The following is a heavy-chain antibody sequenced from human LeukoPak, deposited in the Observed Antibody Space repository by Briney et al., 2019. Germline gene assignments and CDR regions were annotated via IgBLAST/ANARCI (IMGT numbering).Heavy chain of an antibody. CDR2: FDPEDGET. J-gene: IGHJ4*02. V-gene: IGHV1-24*01. D-gene: IGHD3-3*01. Sequence: ASVKVSCKVSGYTLTELSMHWVRQAPGKGLEWMGGFDPEDGETIYAQKFQGRVTMTEDTSTDTAYMELSSLRSEDTAVYYCATPHSKKYYDFWSGPPPPSPLDYWGQGTLVTVSS. CDR3: ATPHSKKYYDFWSGPPPPSPLDY. CDR1: GYTLTELS.